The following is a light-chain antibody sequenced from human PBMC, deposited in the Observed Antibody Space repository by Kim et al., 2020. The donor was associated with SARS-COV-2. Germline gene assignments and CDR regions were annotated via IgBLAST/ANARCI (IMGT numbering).Light chain of an antibody. V-gene: IGKV1-39*01. Sequence: ASVGDRVTITCRTSQSISSHLNWYQQKPGRAPKLLISAASTLQGGVPSRFSGSGSETDFTLTISSLLPEDFATYFCQQSYITPFTFGPGTKVDIK. CDR3: QQSYITPFT. CDR2: AAS. CDR1: QSISSH. J-gene: IGKJ3*01.